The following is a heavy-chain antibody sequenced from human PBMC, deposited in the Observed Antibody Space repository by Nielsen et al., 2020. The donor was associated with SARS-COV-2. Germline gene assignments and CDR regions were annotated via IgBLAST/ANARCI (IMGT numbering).Heavy chain of an antibody. Sequence: GGSLRLSCAASGFTFSSYGMPWVRQAPGKGLEWGAVISYDGSNKYYADSVKGRFTISRDYSKNTLYLQMNGLRAEDTAVYYCARDWSRAFDVWGQGTMVTVSS. CDR2: ISYDGSNK. CDR1: GFTFSSYG. J-gene: IGHJ3*01. CDR3: ARDWSRAFDV. V-gene: IGHV3-30*03.